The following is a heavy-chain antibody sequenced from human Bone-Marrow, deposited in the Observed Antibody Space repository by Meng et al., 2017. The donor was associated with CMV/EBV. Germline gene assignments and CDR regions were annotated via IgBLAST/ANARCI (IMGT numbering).Heavy chain of an antibody. Sequence: GSLRLSCAVYGGSFSGYYWSWIRQPPGKGLEWIGEINHSGSTNYNPSLKSRVTISVDTSKNQFSLKLSSVTAADTAVYYCARMKFLEWLYDYWGQGTRVTVYS. CDR2: INHSGST. J-gene: IGHJ4*02. CDR3: ARMKFLEWLYDY. V-gene: IGHV4-34*01. D-gene: IGHD3-3*01. CDR1: GGSFSGYY.